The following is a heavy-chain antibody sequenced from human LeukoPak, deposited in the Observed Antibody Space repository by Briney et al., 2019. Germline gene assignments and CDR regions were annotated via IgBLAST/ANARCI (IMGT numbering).Heavy chain of an antibody. Sequence: GGSLRLSCAASGFTFSSSWMSWVRQAPGKGLEWVANINQDGTEKYYVDSVKGRFTISRDKAKNSLYLQMNSLRAEDTAVYYCARGGKDKYCSSMTCPFFDYWGQGTLVTVSS. CDR3: ARGGKDKYCSSMTCPFFDY. CDR1: GFTFSSSW. CDR2: INQDGTEK. J-gene: IGHJ4*02. D-gene: IGHD2-2*01. V-gene: IGHV3-7*01.